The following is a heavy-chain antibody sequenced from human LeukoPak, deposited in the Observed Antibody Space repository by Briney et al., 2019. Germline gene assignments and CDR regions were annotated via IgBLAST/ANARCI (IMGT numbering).Heavy chain of an antibody. V-gene: IGHV1-69*04. CDR1: GGTFSSYA. CDR3: ARGVYYYDSSGYYHFDY. J-gene: IGHJ4*02. D-gene: IGHD3-22*01. CDR2: IIPILGIA. Sequence: SVKVSCKASGGTFSSYAISWVRQAPGQGLEWMGRIIPILGIANYAQKFQGRVTITADKSTSTAYMELSSLRSDDTAVYYCARGVYYYDSSGYYHFDYWGQGTLVTVSS.